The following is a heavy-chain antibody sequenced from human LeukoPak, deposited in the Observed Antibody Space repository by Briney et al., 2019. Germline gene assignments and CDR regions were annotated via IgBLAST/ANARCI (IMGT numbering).Heavy chain of an antibody. J-gene: IGHJ4*02. CDR3: AKDGVGPSNINYFDY. D-gene: IGHD3-3*01. Sequence: QPGGSLRLSCAASGFTVSSNYMSWVRQAPGKGLEWVSTISGSGGSTYYADSVKGRFTISRDNSKNTLYLQMNSLRVEDTALYYCAKDGVGPSNINYFDYGGQGPLVTVSS. CDR2: ISGSGGST. V-gene: IGHV3-23*01. CDR1: GFTVSSNY.